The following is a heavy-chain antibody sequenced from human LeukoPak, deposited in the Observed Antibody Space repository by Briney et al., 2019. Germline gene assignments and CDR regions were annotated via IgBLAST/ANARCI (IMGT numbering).Heavy chain of an antibody. CDR3: ARDWRTSSLPLSSSSFYFDL. CDR2: IKQDGSDK. V-gene: IGHV3-7*01. D-gene: IGHD6-13*01. CDR1: GFIFNNYW. Sequence: GGSLRLSCAASGFIFNNYWISWVRQAPGEGLEWVANIKQDGSDKYYVDSVKGRFTISRDNAKNSLFLQMNNPRAEDTGIYYCARDWRTSSLPLSSSSFYFDLWGQGTLVTVSS. J-gene: IGHJ4*02.